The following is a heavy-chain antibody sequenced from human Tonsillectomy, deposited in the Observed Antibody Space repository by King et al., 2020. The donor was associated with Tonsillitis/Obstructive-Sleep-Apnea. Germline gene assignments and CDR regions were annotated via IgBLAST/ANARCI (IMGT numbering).Heavy chain of an antibody. J-gene: IGHJ3*02. Sequence: VQLVESGGDLVQPGGSLRLSCAASGFTFKNYWMTWVRQAPGTGLEWVANIKGDGSEKHYVDSVKGRFTISRDNAKNSMYLLMNSLRAEDTAVYYCARDSTYVAGGYHYDAFDIWGQGTTITVSS. D-gene: IGHD3-10*01. CDR1: GFTFKNYW. CDR3: ARDSTYVAGGYHYDAFDI. CDR2: IKGDGSEK. V-gene: IGHV3-7*01.